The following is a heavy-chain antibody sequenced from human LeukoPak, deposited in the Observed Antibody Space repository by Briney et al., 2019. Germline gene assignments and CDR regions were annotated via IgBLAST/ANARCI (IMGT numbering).Heavy chain of an antibody. J-gene: IGHJ4*02. V-gene: IGHV3-23*01. Sequence: GGSLRLSRVVSGFTFSSSAMSWVRQAPGKGLEWVSAISNNGGYTYYADSVQGRFTISRDNSKSTLCLQMNSLRAEDTAVYYCAKQLGYCSDGSCYFPYWGQGTLVTVSS. CDR1: GFTFSSSA. D-gene: IGHD2-15*01. CDR2: ISNNGGYT. CDR3: AKQLGYCSDGSCYFPY.